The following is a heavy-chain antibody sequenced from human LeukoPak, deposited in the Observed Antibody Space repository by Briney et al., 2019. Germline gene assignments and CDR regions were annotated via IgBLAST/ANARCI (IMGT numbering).Heavy chain of an antibody. Sequence: GGSLRLSCAASGFTFSSYGMHWVRQAPGKGLEGVAVISYDGSNKYYADSVKGRFTISRDNSKNTLYLQMNSLRAEDTAVYYCAKKELALDYWGQGTLVTVSS. CDR1: GFTFSSYG. CDR3: AKKELALDY. CDR2: ISYDGSNK. J-gene: IGHJ4*02. V-gene: IGHV3-30*18. D-gene: IGHD1-1*01.